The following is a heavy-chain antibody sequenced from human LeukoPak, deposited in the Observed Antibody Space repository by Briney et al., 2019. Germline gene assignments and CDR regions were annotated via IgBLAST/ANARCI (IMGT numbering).Heavy chain of an antibody. J-gene: IGHJ4*02. CDR1: GFSFSSYE. V-gene: IGHV3-23*01. Sequence: GGSLRLSCAASGFSFSSYEMSWVRQAPGKGLEWVSAISGSGANTYYAASVRGRFTISRDNSKNRLYLQVNSLSAEDTAVYYCAKDQWAYGDYPYFDYWGQGTLVTVSS. CDR3: AKDQWAYGDYPYFDY. D-gene: IGHD4-17*01. CDR2: ISGSGANT.